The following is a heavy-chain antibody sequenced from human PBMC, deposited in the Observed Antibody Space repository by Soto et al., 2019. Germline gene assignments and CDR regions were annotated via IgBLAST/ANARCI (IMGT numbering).Heavy chain of an antibody. CDR3: ARTITMVRGVIYGNWFDP. CDR2: IYYSGST. D-gene: IGHD3-10*01. Sequence: PSETLSLTCTVSGGSISSGDYCWSWIRQPPGKGLEWIGYIYYSGSTYYNPSLKSRVTISVDTSKNQFSLKLSSVTAADTAVYYCARTITMVRGVIYGNWFDPWGQGTLVTVSS. CDR1: GGSISSGDYC. J-gene: IGHJ5*02. V-gene: IGHV4-30-4*01.